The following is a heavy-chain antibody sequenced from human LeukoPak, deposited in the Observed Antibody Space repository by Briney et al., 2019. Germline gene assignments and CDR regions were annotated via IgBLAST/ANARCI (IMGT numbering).Heavy chain of an antibody. CDR2: ISYDGSNK. CDR1: GFTFSSCA. CDR3: ARGGGAYYDILTGSPFR. V-gene: IGHV3-30*04. Sequence: GRSLRLSCAASGFTFSSCAMHWVRQAPGKGLEWVAVISYDGSNKYYADSVKGRFTISRDNSKNTLYLQINSLRAEDTAVYYCARGGGAYYDILTGSPFRWGQGALVTVSS. J-gene: IGHJ4*02. D-gene: IGHD3-9*01.